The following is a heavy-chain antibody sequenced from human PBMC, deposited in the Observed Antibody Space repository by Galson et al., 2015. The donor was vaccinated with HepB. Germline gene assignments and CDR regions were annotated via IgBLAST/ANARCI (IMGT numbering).Heavy chain of an antibody. D-gene: IGHD2-8*01. J-gene: IGHJ6*02. CDR2: ISYDGSNK. CDR3: ARDPGYCTNGVCFYGMDV. Sequence: SLRLSCAASGFTFSSYGMHWVRQAPGKGLEWVAVISYDGSNKYYADSVKGRFTISRDNSKNTLYLQMNSLRAEDTAVYYCARDPGYCTNGVCFYGMDVWGQGTTVTVSS. CDR1: GFTFSSYG. V-gene: IGHV3-30*19.